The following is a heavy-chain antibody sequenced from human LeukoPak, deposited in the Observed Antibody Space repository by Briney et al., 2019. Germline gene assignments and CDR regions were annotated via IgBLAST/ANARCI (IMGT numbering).Heavy chain of an antibody. J-gene: IGHJ4*02. V-gene: IGHV3-23*01. CDR2: ISGSGGST. CDR1: GFTFSSYA. Sequence: PGGSLRLSCAASGFTFSSYAMSWVRQAPGKGLEWVSAISGSGGSTYYADSVKGRFTISRDNSKNTLYLQMNSLRAEDTAVYYCARDPWIQLWFRYYFDYWGQGTLVTVSS. D-gene: IGHD5-18*01. CDR3: ARDPWIQLWFRYYFDY.